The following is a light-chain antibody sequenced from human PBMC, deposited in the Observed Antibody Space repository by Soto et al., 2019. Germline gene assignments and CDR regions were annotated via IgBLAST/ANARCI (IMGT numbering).Light chain of an antibody. J-gene: IGKJ1*01. CDR3: QQYNSYWT. V-gene: IGKV1-5*03. CDR1: QSSGSW. CDR2: KAS. Sequence: DIQMTQSPSTLSASVGDRVTITCRASQSSGSWLAWYQQKPGKAPKLLIYKASSLESGVPSRFSGSGSGTEFTLTISSLQPDDFATYYCQQYNSYWTFGQGTKVEIK.